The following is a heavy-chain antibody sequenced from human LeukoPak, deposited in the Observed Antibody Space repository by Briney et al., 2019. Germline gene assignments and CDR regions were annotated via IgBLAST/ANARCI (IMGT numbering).Heavy chain of an antibody. V-gene: IGHV4-59*01. D-gene: IGHD2-2*01. CDR2: IYYSGST. Sequence: KASETLSLTCTVSGGSISGYYWSWIRQPPGKGLEWIGYIYYSGSTNYNPSLKSRVTISVDTSKNQFSLKLSSVTAADTAVYYCARVASIVVVPAAMPYWYFDLWGRGTLVTVSS. J-gene: IGHJ2*01. CDR1: GGSISGYY. CDR3: ARVASIVVVPAAMPYWYFDL.